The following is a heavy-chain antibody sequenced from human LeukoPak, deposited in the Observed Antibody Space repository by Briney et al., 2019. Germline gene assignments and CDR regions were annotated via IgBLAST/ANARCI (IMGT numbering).Heavy chain of an antibody. V-gene: IGHV3-33*06. J-gene: IGHJ4*02. CDR3: AKEITMIPKLGFDY. CDR2: IWYDGSIN. D-gene: IGHD3-22*01. CDR1: GFTFSSYG. Sequence: GGSLRLSCAAPGFTFSSYGMHWVRQAPGKGLEWVAVIWYDGSINYYADSVKGRFTISRDNSKNTLYLQMNSLRAEDTAVYYCAKEITMIPKLGFDYWGQGTLVTVSS.